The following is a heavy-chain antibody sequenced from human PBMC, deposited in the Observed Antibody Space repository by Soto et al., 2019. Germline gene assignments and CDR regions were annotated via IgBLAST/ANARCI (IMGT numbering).Heavy chain of an antibody. D-gene: IGHD1-20*01. CDR2: ISSAVNT. V-gene: IGHV3-23*01. J-gene: IGHJ4*02. CDR1: GFTFSNYA. Sequence: PGGSLRLSFSGSGFTFSNYAMSWVLHAPLKGLEWVSSISSAVNTYYADSVKGRFNISRGNSKNTLYLQMNSLRAEDTAVYYCAKDERSRYTEYYFDYWGKGTLVTVSS. CDR3: AKDERSRYTEYYFDY.